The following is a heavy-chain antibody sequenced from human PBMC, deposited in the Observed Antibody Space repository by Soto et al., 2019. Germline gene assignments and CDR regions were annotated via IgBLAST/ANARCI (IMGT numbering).Heavy chain of an antibody. Sequence: QVQLQESGPGLVKPSQTLSLTCTVSGGSISSCGYYWSWIRQHPGKGLEWIGYIYYSGSTYYNPSLNSRVTISVETAKNQCSLKLSSVTAADTAVYYCAIYDSSGSRGFQHWGQGTMVTVSS. CDR2: IYYSGST. D-gene: IGHD3-22*01. CDR3: AIYDSSGSRGFQH. CDR1: GGSISSCGYY. V-gene: IGHV4-31*03. J-gene: IGHJ1*01.